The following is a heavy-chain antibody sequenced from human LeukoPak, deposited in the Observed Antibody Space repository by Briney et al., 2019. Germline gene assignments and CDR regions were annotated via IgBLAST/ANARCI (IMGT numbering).Heavy chain of an antibody. CDR1: GYTFTSYD. D-gene: IGHD4-23*01. CDR2: MNPNSGNT. V-gene: IGHV1-8*01. CDR3: ARDRGTVVILYYFDY. Sequence: ASVKVSCKASGYTFTSYDINWARQATGQGLEWMGWMNPNSGNTGYAQKFQGRVTMTRDTSISTAYMELSRLRSDDTAVYYCARDRGTVVILYYFDYWGQGTLVTVSS. J-gene: IGHJ4*02.